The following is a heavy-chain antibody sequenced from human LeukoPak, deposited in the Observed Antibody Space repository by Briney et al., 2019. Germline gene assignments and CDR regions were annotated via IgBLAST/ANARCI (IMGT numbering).Heavy chain of an antibody. CDR2: INPNSGGT. CDR1: GYTFTGYY. D-gene: IGHD5-18*01. J-gene: IGHJ4*02. CDR3: GKTTVGYSSGQKPAWPVDY. Sequence: ASVKVSCKASGYTFTGYYMHWVRQAPGQGLEWMGWINPNSGGTNYAQKFQGRVTMTRDTSISTAHMELSRLRSDDTAVYYCGKTTVGYSSGQKPAWPVDYWGQGTLVTVSS. V-gene: IGHV1-2*02.